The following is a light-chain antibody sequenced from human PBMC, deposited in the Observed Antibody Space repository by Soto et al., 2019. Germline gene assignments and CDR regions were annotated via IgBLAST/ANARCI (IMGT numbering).Light chain of an antibody. V-gene: IGKV1-5*03. CDR1: QSISSW. J-gene: IGKJ1*01. CDR2: KAS. Sequence: DIQMTQSPSTLSASVGDRVTITCRASQSISSWLAWYQQKPGKAPKLLIYKASSLESGVPSRFSGSGSGTEFTLTISRLPPDDFATYYCQQSWTFGQGTKVEIK. CDR3: QQSWT.